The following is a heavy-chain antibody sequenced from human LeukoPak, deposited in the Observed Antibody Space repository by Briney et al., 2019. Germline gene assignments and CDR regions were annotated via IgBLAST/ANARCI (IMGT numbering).Heavy chain of an antibody. CDR3: ARKIEYSSSSLEYYFDY. V-gene: IGHV1-69*05. CDR2: IIPIFGTA. J-gene: IGHJ4*02. Sequence: SSVKVSCKASGGTFSSYAISWVRQAPGQGLEWMGGIIPIFGTANYAQKFQGRVTITTDESTSTAYMELSSLRSEDTAVYYCARKIEYSSSSLEYYFDYWGQGTLVTVSS. CDR1: GGTFSSYA. D-gene: IGHD6-6*01.